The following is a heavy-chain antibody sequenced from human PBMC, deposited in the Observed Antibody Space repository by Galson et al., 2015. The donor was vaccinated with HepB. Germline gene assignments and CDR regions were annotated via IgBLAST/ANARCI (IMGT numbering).Heavy chain of an antibody. D-gene: IGHD4-17*01. Sequence: SVKVSCKASGGTFSSYAISWVRQAPGQGLEWMGGIIPIFGTANYAQKFQGRVTITADESTSTAYMELSSLRSEDTAVYYCVRRADYGGYPDAFDIWGQGTMVTVSS. CDR3: VRRADYGGYPDAFDI. CDR1: GGTFSSYA. V-gene: IGHV1-69*13. CDR2: IIPIFGTA. J-gene: IGHJ3*02.